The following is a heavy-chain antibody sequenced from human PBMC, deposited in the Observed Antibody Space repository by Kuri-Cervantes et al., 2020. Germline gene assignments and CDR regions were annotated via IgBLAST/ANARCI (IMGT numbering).Heavy chain of an antibody. D-gene: IGHD2-21*02. V-gene: IGHV3-74*03. CDR3: SCGGGCHSAY. CDR2: INGDGGGV. Sequence: GESLKISCAASGFTFSSYAMSWVRQAPGKGLVWVSCINGDGGGVKYADAVKDRFTISRDNAKNTLYLQMSDLRVEDTGVYFCSCGGGCHSAYWGQGTLVTVSS. J-gene: IGHJ4*02. CDR1: GFTFSSYA.